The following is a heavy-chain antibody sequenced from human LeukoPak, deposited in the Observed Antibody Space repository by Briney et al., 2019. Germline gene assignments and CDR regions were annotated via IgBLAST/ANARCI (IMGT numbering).Heavy chain of an antibody. Sequence: GGSLRLSCAASGFSFSTYNMNWVRQAPGQRLEWVSSITSSSSYIYYADSVKGRFTISRDNAKSSLYLQMDSLRAEDTAVYYCARDPYSGNYGAYYYYYMDVWGKGTTVTISS. J-gene: IGHJ6*03. CDR2: ITSSSSYI. V-gene: IGHV3-21*01. CDR1: GFSFSTYN. CDR3: ARDPYSGNYGAYYYYYMDV. D-gene: IGHD1-26*01.